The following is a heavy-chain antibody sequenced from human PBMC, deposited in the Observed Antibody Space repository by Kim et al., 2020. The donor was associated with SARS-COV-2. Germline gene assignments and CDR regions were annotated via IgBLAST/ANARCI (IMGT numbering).Heavy chain of an antibody. CDR1: GFTFSSYA. CDR2: ISYDGSNK. V-gene: IGHV3-30*04. Sequence: GGSLRLSCAASGFTFSSYAMHWVRQAPGKGLEWVAVISYDGSNKYYADSVKGRFTISRDNSKNTLYLQMNSLRAEDTAVYYCARDRGWLRPPLGMDVWSQGTTVTVSS. CDR3: ARDRGWLRPPLGMDV. J-gene: IGHJ6*02. D-gene: IGHD5-12*01.